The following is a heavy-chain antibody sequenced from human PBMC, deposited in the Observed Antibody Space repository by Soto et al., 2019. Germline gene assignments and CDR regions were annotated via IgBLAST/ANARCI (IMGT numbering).Heavy chain of an antibody. CDR3: ARDQESITDRILQY. Sequence: GASVKVSCKASGDTFASFGFSWVRQAPGQGLEWLGWISAYNGNTHYAQKVRDRVTLTTDTSTNTAYMELRSLTSDDTAVYYCARDQESITDRILQYWGQGXRVTVYS. D-gene: IGHD3-10*01. V-gene: IGHV1-18*01. CDR2: ISAYNGNT. J-gene: IGHJ4*02. CDR1: GDTFASFG.